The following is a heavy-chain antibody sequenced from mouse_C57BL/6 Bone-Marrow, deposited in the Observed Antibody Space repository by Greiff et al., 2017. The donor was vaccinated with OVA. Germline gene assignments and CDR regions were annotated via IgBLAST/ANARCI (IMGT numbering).Heavy chain of an antibody. J-gene: IGHJ3*01. V-gene: IGHV1-74*01. CDR2: IHPSDSDP. Sequence: QVQLQQPGAELVTPGASVKVSCKASGYTFTSSWMHWVKQRPGQGLEWIGRIHPSDSDPNYTQQFKGKATLTVDKSSSTAYMQLSSLTSEDSAGDYCAPSSYYGNYVGAYWGQGTLVTVSA. CDR3: APSSYYGNYVGAY. CDR1: GYTFTSSW. D-gene: IGHD2-1*01.